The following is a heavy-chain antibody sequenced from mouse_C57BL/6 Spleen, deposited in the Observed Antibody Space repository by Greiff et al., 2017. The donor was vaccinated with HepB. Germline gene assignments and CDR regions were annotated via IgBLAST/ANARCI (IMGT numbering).Heavy chain of an antibody. V-gene: IGHV1-42*01. CDR1: GYSFTGYY. Sequence: EVQLQQSGPELVKPGASVKISCKASGYSFTGYYMNWVKQSPEKSLEWIGEINPSTGGTTYNQKFKAKATLTVDKSSSTAYMQLKSLTSEDSAVYYCARGGNWDGAMDYWGQGTSVTVSS. CDR3: ARGGNWDGAMDY. D-gene: IGHD4-1*01. J-gene: IGHJ4*01. CDR2: INPSTGGT.